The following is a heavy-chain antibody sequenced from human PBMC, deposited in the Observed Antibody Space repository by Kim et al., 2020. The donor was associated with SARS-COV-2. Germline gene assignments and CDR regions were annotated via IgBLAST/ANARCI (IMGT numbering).Heavy chain of an antibody. D-gene: IGHD2-2*03. Sequence: GGSLRLSCTTSGFTFTGYAMSWVRQAPGKGLEWVSSIDGSDGTTYYVDSVKGRFTISRDNSKNTLYLQMSTLRADDPAVYYCMKGGWGWIWDHWGQGTLVTVAS. J-gene: IGHJ4*02. V-gene: IGHV3-23*01. CDR3: MKGGWGWIWDH. CDR1: GFTFTGYA. CDR2: IDGSDGTT.